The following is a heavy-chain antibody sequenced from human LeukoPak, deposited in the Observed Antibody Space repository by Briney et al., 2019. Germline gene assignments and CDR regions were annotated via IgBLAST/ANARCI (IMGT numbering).Heavy chain of an antibody. V-gene: IGHV1-46*01. CDR2: INPDSGST. J-gene: IGHJ5*02. CDR1: GYTFTSYY. CDR3: AGDLRGDSNWFDP. Sequence: ASVKVSCKAFGYTFTSYYIHWVRQAPGQGLEGMVMINPDSGSTSYAHSFQARLTVTRDTSTNTVYMEMSSLTYEDTAVYYCAGDLRGDSNWFDPWGQGTLVTVSS.